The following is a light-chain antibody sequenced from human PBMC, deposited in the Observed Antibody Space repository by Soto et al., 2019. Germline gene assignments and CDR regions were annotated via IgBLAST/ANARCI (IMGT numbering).Light chain of an antibody. CDR1: QSLSSS. CDR3: QQYNSYSRT. V-gene: IGKV1-5*03. Sequence: DIQMTQSPSTLSASVGDRITITCRASQSLSSSLAWYQQKPGKAPKLLIYKASSLQSGVPSRFGGTGSGTEFTLTISSLQPDDFATYYCQQYNSYSRTFGQGTKVDIK. J-gene: IGKJ1*01. CDR2: KAS.